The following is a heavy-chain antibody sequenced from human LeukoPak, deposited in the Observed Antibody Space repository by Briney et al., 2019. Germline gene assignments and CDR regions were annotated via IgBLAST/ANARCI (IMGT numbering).Heavy chain of an antibody. CDR1: GGSISSYY. Sequence: SETLSLTCSVSGGSISSYYWSWIRQPPGKGLEWIGYIYYSGSTNYNPSLRSRVTISVDTSKNQFSLKLSSVTAADTAVYYCAREYSSSSGRRAFDIWGQGTMVTVSS. D-gene: IGHD6-6*01. CDR3: AREYSSSSGRRAFDI. J-gene: IGHJ3*02. CDR2: IYYSGST. V-gene: IGHV4-59*08.